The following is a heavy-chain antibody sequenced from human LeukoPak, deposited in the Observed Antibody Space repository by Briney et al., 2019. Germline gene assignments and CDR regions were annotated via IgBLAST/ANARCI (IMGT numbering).Heavy chain of an antibody. CDR1: GGTFSNYA. CDR2: IIPIFGTA. Sequence: SVKVSCKASGGTFSNYAINWVRQAPGQGLEWMGGIIPIFGTANSAQKFQGRVTITTDESTSTAYMELSSLRSEDTAVYYCVRGVVVPTATYYFDYWGQGTLVTVSS. J-gene: IGHJ4*02. D-gene: IGHD2-2*01. CDR3: VRGVVVPTATYYFDY. V-gene: IGHV1-69*05.